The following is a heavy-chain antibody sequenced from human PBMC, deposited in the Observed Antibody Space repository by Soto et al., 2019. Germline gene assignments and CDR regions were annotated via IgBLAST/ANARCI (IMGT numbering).Heavy chain of an antibody. V-gene: IGHV1-46*03. CDR2: INPSGGST. J-gene: IGHJ4*02. Sequence: ASVKVSCKASGFIFTNFFMHWVRQALGQGPEWMGVINPSGGSTSYAQKFQGRVTMTRDTSTSTVYMELSSLRSEDTAVYYCARPWYSSSWPLFDYWGQGTLVTVSS. CDR1: GFIFTNFF. CDR3: ARPWYSSSWPLFDY. D-gene: IGHD6-13*01.